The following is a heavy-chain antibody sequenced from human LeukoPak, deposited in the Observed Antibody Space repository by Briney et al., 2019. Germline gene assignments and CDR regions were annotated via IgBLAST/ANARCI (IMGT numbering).Heavy chain of an antibody. CDR2: INPQRGST. Sequence: ASVKVSCKTSGYTFTDHYIHWIRQTPRRGLEWLGWINPQRGSTDSAQNFQGRLSMTRDTSINTAYMELFSLTSDDTAIYYCAWSTLIMIRGAVDYWGQGSLVAVSS. D-gene: IGHD3-10*01. J-gene: IGHJ4*02. CDR3: AWSTLIMIRGAVDY. CDR1: GYTFTDHY. V-gene: IGHV1-2*02.